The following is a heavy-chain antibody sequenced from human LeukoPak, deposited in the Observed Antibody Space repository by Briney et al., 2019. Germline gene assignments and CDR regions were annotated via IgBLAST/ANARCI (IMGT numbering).Heavy chain of an antibody. CDR2: IYYSGST. Sequence: SETLSLTCTVSGGSISSYYWSWLRQPPGKGLEWIGYIYYSGSTNYNPSLKSRVTISVDTSKNQFSLKLSSVTAADTAVYYCARDAPPSDYWGQGTLVTVSS. CDR3: ARDAPPSDY. CDR1: GGSISSYY. V-gene: IGHV4-59*12. J-gene: IGHJ4*02.